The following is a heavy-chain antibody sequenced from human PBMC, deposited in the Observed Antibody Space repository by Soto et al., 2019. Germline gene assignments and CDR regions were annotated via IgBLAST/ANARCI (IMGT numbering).Heavy chain of an antibody. CDR3: AEVKGDGGYAAN. CDR1: GVGFSRYG. J-gene: IGHJ4*02. CDR2: ISYDGTKK. D-gene: IGHD3-22*01. Sequence: QVQLVESGGGVVQPGRSLRLSCTASGVGFSRYGIYWVRQAPGKGLEWVALISYDGTKKYYADSVKGRFTISRDNSTDMLQLQMNSLSAEDTAVYYCAEVKGDGGYAANWGQGTLVIVSS. V-gene: IGHV3-30*18.